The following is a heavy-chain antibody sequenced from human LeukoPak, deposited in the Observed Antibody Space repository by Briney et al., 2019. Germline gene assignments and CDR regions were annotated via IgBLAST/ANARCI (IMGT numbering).Heavy chain of an antibody. D-gene: IGHD2-2*01. CDR2: ISDSGANT. Sequence: GGSLRLSCAASGFTFGSYAMTWVRQAPGKGLKWVSAISDSGANTYYADSVKGRFTISRDNSKNTLYLQTNSLRADDTAVYYCASKTFCTSISCHFDYWGQGTRVTVSS. V-gene: IGHV3-23*01. CDR3: ASKTFCTSISCHFDY. CDR1: GFTFGSYA. J-gene: IGHJ4*02.